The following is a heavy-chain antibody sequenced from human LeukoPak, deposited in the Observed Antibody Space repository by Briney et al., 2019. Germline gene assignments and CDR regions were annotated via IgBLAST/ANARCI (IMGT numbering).Heavy chain of an antibody. J-gene: IGHJ4*02. CDR3: ARGFRIAAIDY. Sequence: GGSLRLSCAASGFTFSSYAMSWVRQAPGKGLEWVSAISGSGGSTYYADSVKGRFTISRDNAKNSLYLQMNSLRAEDTAVYYCARGFRIAAIDYWGQGTLVTVSS. CDR1: GFTFSSYA. CDR2: ISGSGGST. D-gene: IGHD6-25*01. V-gene: IGHV3-23*01.